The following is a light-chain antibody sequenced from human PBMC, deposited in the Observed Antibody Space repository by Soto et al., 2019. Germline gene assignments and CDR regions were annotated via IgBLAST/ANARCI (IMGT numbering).Light chain of an antibody. CDR3: QQYNSYPT. CDR2: KAS. Sequence: DIQMTQSPSTLSASVGDRVTITCRASQSISSWLAWYQQKPGKAHKLLIYKASSLESGVPSRFSGSGSGTEFTLTISSLQPDDFASYYCQQYNSYPTFGQGTKVEIK. J-gene: IGKJ1*01. CDR1: QSISSW. V-gene: IGKV1-5*03.